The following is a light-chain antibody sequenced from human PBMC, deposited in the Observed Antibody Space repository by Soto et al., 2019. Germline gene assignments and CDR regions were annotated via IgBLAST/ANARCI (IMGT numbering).Light chain of an antibody. CDR2: AVS. V-gene: IGLV2-23*02. J-gene: IGLJ2*01. CDR3: CSYAGSSTVV. Sequence: QSALTQPASVSGSPGQWITISCAGTNSDVGNYNLVSWYQQHPGKAPKLMIYAVSKRPSGVSNRFSGSKSGNTASLTISGLQAEDEADYYCCSYAGSSTVVFGGGTKLTVL. CDR1: NSDVGNYNL.